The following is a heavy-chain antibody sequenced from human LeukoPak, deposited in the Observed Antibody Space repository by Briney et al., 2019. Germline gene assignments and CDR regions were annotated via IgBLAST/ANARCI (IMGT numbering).Heavy chain of an antibody. CDR2: ISSSSSYV. CDR3: ARDPGPRPGGY. J-gene: IGHJ4*02. V-gene: IGHV3-21*01. D-gene: IGHD2-15*01. CDR1: GFTFGSYS. Sequence: GGSLRLSCAASGFTFGSYSMNWVRQAPGKGLEWVSSISSSSSYVYYADSVKGRFTISRDNAKNSLYLQMNSLRAEDTAVYYCARDPGPRPGGYWGQGTLVTVSS.